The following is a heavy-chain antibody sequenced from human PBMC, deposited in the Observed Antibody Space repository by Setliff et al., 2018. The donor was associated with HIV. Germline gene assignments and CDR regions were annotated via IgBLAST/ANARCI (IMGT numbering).Heavy chain of an antibody. CDR3: ARKLRPGHGVDV. CDR2: IDLDGSEK. D-gene: IGHD3-10*01. J-gene: IGHJ6*02. V-gene: IGHV3-7*01. CDR1: GFTFSTYG. Sequence: PGGSLRLSCAASGFTFSTYGMQWVRQAPGKGLEWVANIDLDGSEKNYVDSVKGRFTISRDNAKNSMDLQMNSLRAEDTAIYYCARKLRPGHGVDVWGQGTTVTVSS.